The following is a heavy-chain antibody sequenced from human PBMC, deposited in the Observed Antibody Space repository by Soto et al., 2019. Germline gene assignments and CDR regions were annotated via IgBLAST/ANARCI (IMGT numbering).Heavy chain of an antibody. D-gene: IGHD1-26*01. CDR3: ARIGSYGTFNDY. J-gene: IGHJ4*02. V-gene: IGHV1-3*01. CDR1: GYTFTSYA. Sequence: ASVKVSCKASGYTFTSYAMHWVRQAPGQRLEWMGWINAGNGNTKYSQKFQGRVTITRGTSASTAYMELSSLRSEDTAVYYCARIGSYGTFNDYWGQGTLVTVSS. CDR2: INAGNGNT.